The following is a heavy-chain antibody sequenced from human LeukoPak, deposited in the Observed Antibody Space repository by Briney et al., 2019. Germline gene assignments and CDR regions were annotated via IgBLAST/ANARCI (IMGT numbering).Heavy chain of an antibody. CDR1: GYTFTGYY. CDR2: INPNSGGT. Sequence: ASVKVSCKASGYTFTGYYMHRVRQAPGQGLEWMGWINPNSGGTNYAQKFQGWVTMTRDTSISTAYMELSRLRSDDTAVYYCASGRAVRFGELSDFDYWGQGTLVTVSS. J-gene: IGHJ4*02. CDR3: ASGRAVRFGELSDFDY. D-gene: IGHD3-10*01. V-gene: IGHV1-2*04.